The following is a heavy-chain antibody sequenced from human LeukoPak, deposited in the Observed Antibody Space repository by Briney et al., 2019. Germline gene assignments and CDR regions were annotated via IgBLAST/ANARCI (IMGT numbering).Heavy chain of an antibody. CDR2: IWYDGSNK. CDR3: AGSGYSSGWYSSGRSRHFDY. Sequence: GGSLRLSCAASGFTFSSYGMHWVRQAPGKGLEWVAVIWYDGSNKYYADSVKGRFTISRDNSKNTLYLQMNSLRAEDTAVYYCAGSGYSSGWYSSGRSRHFDYWGQGTLVTVSS. CDR1: GFTFSSYG. D-gene: IGHD6-19*01. V-gene: IGHV3-33*01. J-gene: IGHJ4*02.